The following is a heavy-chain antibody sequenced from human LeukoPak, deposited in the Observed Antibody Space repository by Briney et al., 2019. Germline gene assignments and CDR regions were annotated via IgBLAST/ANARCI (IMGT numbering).Heavy chain of an antibody. Sequence: SETLSLTCAVYGGSFSGYYWSWIRQPPGKGLEWIGEINHSGSTNYNPSLKSPVTISVDTSKNQFSLKLSSVTAADTAVYYCARANYYDSSGYYANWGQGTLVTVSS. CDR2: INHSGST. CDR1: GGSFSGYY. D-gene: IGHD3-22*01. CDR3: ARANYYDSSGYYAN. V-gene: IGHV4-34*01. J-gene: IGHJ4*02.